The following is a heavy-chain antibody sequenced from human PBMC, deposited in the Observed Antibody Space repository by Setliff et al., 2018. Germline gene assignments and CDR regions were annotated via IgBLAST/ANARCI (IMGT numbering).Heavy chain of an antibody. CDR1: GYSFTSYG. J-gene: IGHJ5*02. Sequence: ASVKVSCKVSGYSFTSYGISWVRQAPGQGLEWMGWISPYNGKTKYDQKFQGRVTMTTDTSTTTAYMELRGLRSDDTAVYYCARDLTYYYDNNGLSWFDPWGQGTLVTVSS. V-gene: IGHV1-18*01. CDR2: ISPYNGKT. CDR3: ARDLTYYYDNNGLSWFDP. D-gene: IGHD3-22*01.